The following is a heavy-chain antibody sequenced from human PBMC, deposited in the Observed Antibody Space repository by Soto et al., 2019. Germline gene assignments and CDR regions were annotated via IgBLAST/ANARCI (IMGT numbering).Heavy chain of an antibody. V-gene: IGHV1-18*01. CDR1: GYTLTSYG. Sequence: QVQLVQSGAEVTKPGASVKVSCKASGYTLTSYGISWVRQAPGQGLEWMGWISGYNGDTNYAQSLQGRVTMPTDTSTTTAYMSLRSLRTDDTPVYYCATTIGYSYYYYGMDVWGQGTTVTVSS. J-gene: IGHJ6*02. CDR2: ISGYNGDT. D-gene: IGHD5-12*01. CDR3: ATTIGYSYYYYGMDV.